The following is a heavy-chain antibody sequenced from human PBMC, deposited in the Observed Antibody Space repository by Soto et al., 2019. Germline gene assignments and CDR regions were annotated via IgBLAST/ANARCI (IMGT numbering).Heavy chain of an antibody. Sequence: EAQLVESGGGLVQPGGSLRLSCAASGFTFSSYWIHWVRQAPGKGLVWVSRINSDGSTTNYADSAKGRFTISRDNAKNTLYLQVDSLRAEDTAVYYCARGGAGYYALDVWGQGTTVTVSS. CDR2: INSDGSTT. CDR3: ARGGAGYYALDV. J-gene: IGHJ6*02. CDR1: GFTFSSYW. D-gene: IGHD3-16*01. V-gene: IGHV3-74*01.